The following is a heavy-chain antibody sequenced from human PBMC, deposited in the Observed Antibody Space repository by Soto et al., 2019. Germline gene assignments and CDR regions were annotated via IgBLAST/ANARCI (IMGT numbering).Heavy chain of an antibody. CDR1: GYTFTSYY. V-gene: IGHV1-46*01. J-gene: IGHJ3*02. Sequence: ASVKVSCKASGYTFTSYYMHWVRQAPGQGLEWMGIINPSGGSTSYAQKFQGRVTMTRDTSTSTVYMELSSLRSEDTAVYYCAREGVAAAGRDAFDIRGQGTMVTVSS. CDR2: INPSGGST. CDR3: AREGVAAAGRDAFDI. D-gene: IGHD6-13*01.